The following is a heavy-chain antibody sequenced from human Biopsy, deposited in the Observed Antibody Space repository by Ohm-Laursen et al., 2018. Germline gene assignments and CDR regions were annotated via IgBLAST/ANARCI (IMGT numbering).Heavy chain of an antibody. V-gene: IGHV4-38-2*01. J-gene: IGHJ4*02. Sequence: SETLSLTCAVSGYSIKSGYYWGWIRQPPGKGLEWIGNIYHSGSTYYNPSLKSRFTISVEKSKNQFSLKLISVTAADTAVYYCARLEWRDTFFDFWGQGRLVTVSS. CDR2: IYHSGST. D-gene: IGHD3-3*01. CDR1: GYSIKSGYY. CDR3: ARLEWRDTFFDF.